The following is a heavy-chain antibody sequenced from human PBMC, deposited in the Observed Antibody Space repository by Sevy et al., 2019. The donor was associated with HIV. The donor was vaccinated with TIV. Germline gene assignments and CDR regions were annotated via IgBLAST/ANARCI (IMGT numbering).Heavy chain of an antibody. CDR3: STSTVTRCAFDL. D-gene: IGHD4-17*01. V-gene: IGHV3-15*07. CDR1: GFTFSNAW. Sequence: GGSLRLSCVASGFTFSNAWMNWVRQAPGKGLEWVGRIKRKSDGETTDYAPPVKGRFTISRDDSETTLYLQMNSLKTADTAVYYCSTSTVTRCAFDLWGQGTMVTVSS. CDR2: IKRKSDGETT. J-gene: IGHJ3*01.